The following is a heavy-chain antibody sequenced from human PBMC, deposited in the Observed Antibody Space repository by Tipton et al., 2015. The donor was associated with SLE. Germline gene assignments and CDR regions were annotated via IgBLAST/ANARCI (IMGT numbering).Heavy chain of an antibody. V-gene: IGHV3-30*03. CDR2: ISYDGSNK. CDR3: ARVLPDYYDSSGYYYYYGMDV. J-gene: IGHJ6*02. Sequence: SLRLSCAASGFTFSDYYMSWIRQAPGKGLEWVAVISYDGSNKYYADSVKGRFTISRDNAKNTLYLQMNSLRAEDTAVYYCARVLPDYYDSSGYYYYYGMDVWGQGTTVTVSS. CDR1: GFTFSDYY. D-gene: IGHD3-22*01.